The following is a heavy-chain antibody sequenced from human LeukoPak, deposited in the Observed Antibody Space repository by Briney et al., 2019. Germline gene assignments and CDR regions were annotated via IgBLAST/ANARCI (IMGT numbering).Heavy chain of an antibody. V-gene: IGHV3-30*02. CDR3: AKSGPYCSSTTCNYFDY. CDR2: IRYDGSNK. D-gene: IGHD2-2*01. J-gene: IGHJ4*02. CDR1: EFTFSTYG. Sequence: PGGSLRLSCAASEFTFSTYGMHWVRQAPGKGLEWVAFIRYDGSNKYYTDSVKGRFTISRDNSKNALFLQMNSLSAEDTAVYYCAKSGPYCSSTTCNYFDYWGQGTLVTVSS.